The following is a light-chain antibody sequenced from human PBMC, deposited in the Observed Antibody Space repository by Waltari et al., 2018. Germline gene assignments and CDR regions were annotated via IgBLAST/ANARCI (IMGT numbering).Light chain of an antibody. CDR2: DAS. CDR3: QQYGTSPPT. J-gene: IGKJ3*01. Sequence: EIVLTQSPGTLSLCPGERATLSCSASQSVSSNYLAWYQHKPGQAPRLLIYDASSRATGIPDTFSGSGSGTDFTLTISRLEPEDFAVYYCQQYGTSPPTFGPGTKVDIE. V-gene: IGKV3-20*01. CDR1: QSVSSNY.